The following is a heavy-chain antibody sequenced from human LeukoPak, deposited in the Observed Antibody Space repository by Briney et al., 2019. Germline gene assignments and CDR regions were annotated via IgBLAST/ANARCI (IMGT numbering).Heavy chain of an antibody. J-gene: IGHJ4*02. CDR1: GFTFSSYE. V-gene: IGHV3-48*03. CDR3: ASESAEGIDY. Sequence: GGSLRLSCAASGFTFSSYEMNWVRQAPGKGLEWVSYISSSGSTIYYADSVKGRFTISRDNAKNSLYLQMNSLRAEDTAVYYCASESAEGIDYWGQGTLVTVSS. CDR2: ISSSGSTI.